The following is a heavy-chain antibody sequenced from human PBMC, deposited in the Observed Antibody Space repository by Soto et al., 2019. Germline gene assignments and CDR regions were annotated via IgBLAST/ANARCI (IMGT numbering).Heavy chain of an antibody. CDR1: GFTFSSYA. V-gene: IGHV3-30*04. J-gene: IGHJ6*02. CDR3: ARAGGYDYYYDGMDV. CDR2: ISYDGSNK. D-gene: IGHD5-12*01. Sequence: GGSLRLSCAASGFTFSSYAMHWVRQAPGKGLEWVAVISYDGSNKYYADSVKGRFTISRDNSKNTLYLQMNSLRAEDTAVYYCARAGGYDYYYDGMDVWGQGTTVTVSS.